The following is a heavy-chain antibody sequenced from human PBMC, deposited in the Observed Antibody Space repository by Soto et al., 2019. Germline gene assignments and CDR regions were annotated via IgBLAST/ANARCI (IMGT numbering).Heavy chain of an antibody. J-gene: IGHJ5*02. D-gene: IGHD1-26*01. CDR2: IYYSGST. CDR3: ARRGSYSENYNWFDP. Sequence: QLQLQESGPGLVKPSETLSLTCTVSGGSISSSSYYWGWIRQPPGKGLEWIGSIYYSGSTYYNPSLKSRVTISVDTSKNQFSLKLSSVTAADTAVYYCARRGSYSENYNWFDPWGQGTLVTVSS. CDR1: GGSISSSSYY. V-gene: IGHV4-39*01.